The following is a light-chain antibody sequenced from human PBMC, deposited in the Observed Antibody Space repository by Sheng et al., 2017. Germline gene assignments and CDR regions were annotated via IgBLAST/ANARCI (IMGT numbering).Light chain of an antibody. CDR2: DAS. Sequence: VLTQSPATLSLSPGDTATLSCRASQTISTYLAWYQQKPGQAPRLLIFDASNRASGIPARFSGSGYGTHFTLTITNLEPEDFAVYYCQQRGSSLRTFGQGTKVEIK. V-gene: IGKV3-11*01. CDR3: QQRGSSLRT. CDR1: QTISTY. J-gene: IGKJ1*01.